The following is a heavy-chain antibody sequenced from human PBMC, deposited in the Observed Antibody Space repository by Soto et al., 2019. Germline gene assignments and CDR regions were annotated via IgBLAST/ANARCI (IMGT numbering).Heavy chain of an antibody. D-gene: IGHD3-10*01. Sequence: WETLSLTCTVSGGSIRSTSYYWGWIRQPPGKGLEWIGRIYYSGNTYYKPSLKSRVTMSVDTSKNQFSLRLSSVTAADTAVYYCTRYYYGSGSYFDYWGQGTLVTVSS. CDR2: IYYSGNT. V-gene: IGHV4-39*01. CDR3: TRYYYGSGSYFDY. J-gene: IGHJ4*02. CDR1: GGSIRSTSYY.